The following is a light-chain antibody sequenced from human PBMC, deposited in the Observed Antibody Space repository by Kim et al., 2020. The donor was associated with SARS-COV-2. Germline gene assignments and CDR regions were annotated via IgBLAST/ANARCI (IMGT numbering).Light chain of an antibody. V-gene: IGKV3-20*01. CDR1: QSVSTY. J-gene: IGKJ3*01. CDR3: QHYGRSPTLT. CDR2: GAS. Sequence: EIVLTQSPGTLSLSPGERATLSCRASQSVSTYLAWYQQKLGQAPRHLIYGASSRATDIPDTFSGSGSGTDFTLTISRLEPEDFAVYYCQHYGRSPTLTFGPGTKVDIK.